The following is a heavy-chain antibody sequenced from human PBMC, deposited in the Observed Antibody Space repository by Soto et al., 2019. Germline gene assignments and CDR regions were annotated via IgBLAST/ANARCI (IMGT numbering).Heavy chain of an antibody. J-gene: IGHJ6*02. D-gene: IGHD3-16*02. CDR1: GYTFTGYY. CDR2: INPNSGGT. CDR3: ARAFLDYVWGSYRDYYYYYGMDV. V-gene: IGHV1-2*04. Sequence: ASVKVSCKASGYTFTGYYMHWVRQAPGQGLEWMGWINPNSGGTNYAQKFQGWVTMTRDTSISTAYMELSRLRSDDTAVYYCARAFLDYVWGSYRDYYYYYGMDVWGQGTTVTVSS.